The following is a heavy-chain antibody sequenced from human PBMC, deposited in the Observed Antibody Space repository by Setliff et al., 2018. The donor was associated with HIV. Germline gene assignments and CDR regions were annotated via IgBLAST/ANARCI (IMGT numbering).Heavy chain of an antibody. CDR2: IYYSGTA. J-gene: IGHJ3*02. V-gene: IGHV4-31*03. D-gene: IGHD3-22*01. CDR3: ARSRRYYDSSGYYPGAFDI. CDR1: GGYISGGGYY. Sequence: PSETLSLTCTVSGGYISGGGYYWTWIRQYPGRGLEWIGYIYYSGTAYYKPSLRSRVTISVDTSMNQFSLKLSSVTAADTAVYYCARSRRYYDSSGYYPGAFDIWGQGTVVTVSS.